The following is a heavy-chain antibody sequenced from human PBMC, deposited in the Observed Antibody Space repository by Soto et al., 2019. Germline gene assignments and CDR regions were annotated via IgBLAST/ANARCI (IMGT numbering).Heavy chain of an antibody. Sequence: GGSLRLSCAASGFTFSSYAMHWLRKAPGKGLEWVAVISYDGSNKYYADSVKGRFTISRDNSKNTLYLQMNSLRAEDTAVYYCAKRGQQLVLWDSCDRWGQGTMVTVSS. D-gene: IGHD6-13*01. V-gene: IGHV3-30*18. J-gene: IGHJ3*02. CDR2: ISYDGSNK. CDR3: AKRGQQLVLWDSCDR. CDR1: GFTFSSYA.